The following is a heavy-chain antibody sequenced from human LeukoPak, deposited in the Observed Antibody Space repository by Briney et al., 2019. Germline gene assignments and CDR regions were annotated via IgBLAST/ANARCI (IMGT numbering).Heavy chain of an antibody. J-gene: IGHJ6*03. D-gene: IGHD3-22*01. CDR3: ARAVVTMIVRQLATKYYYYYMDV. CDR1: GYTFTSYD. CDR2: MNPNSGNT. Sequence: ASVKVSCKASGYTFTSYDINWVRQATGQGLEWMGWMNPNSGNTGYAQKFQGRVTMTRNTSISTAYMELSSLRSEDTAVYYCARAVVTMIVRQLATKYYYYYMDVWGKGTTVTISS. V-gene: IGHV1-8*01.